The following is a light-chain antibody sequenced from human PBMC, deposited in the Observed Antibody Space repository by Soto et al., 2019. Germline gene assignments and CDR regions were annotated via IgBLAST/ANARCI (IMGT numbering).Light chain of an antibody. Sequence: EIVMTQSPDTLSVSPGERATLSCRASQSVSSNLAWYQQKPGQAPRLLIYRASTMATGIPARFSGSGSGTEFTLTISSLQSEEFAVYYCQQYNKWPITFGGGTKVEIK. V-gene: IGKV3-15*01. CDR3: QQYNKWPIT. CDR2: RAS. CDR1: QSVSSN. J-gene: IGKJ4*01.